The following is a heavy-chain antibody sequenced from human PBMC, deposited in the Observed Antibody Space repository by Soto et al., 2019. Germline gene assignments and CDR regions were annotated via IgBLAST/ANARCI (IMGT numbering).Heavy chain of an antibody. CDR1: GGSISSSSYY. CDR2: IYYSGST. Sequence: SETLSLTCTVSGGSISSSSYYWGWIRQPPGKGLEWIGSIYYSGSTYYNPSLKSRVTISVDTSKNQFSLKLSSVTAADTAVYYCARQPDIVVETADYYMDVWGKGTTVTVSS. J-gene: IGHJ6*03. D-gene: IGHD2-2*01. V-gene: IGHV4-39*01. CDR3: ARQPDIVVETADYYMDV.